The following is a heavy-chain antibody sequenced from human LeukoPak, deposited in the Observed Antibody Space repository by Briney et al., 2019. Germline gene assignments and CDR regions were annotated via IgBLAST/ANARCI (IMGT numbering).Heavy chain of an antibody. J-gene: IGHJ6*03. CDR3: ARGKKDNPLWVGQFPYTDV. CDR1: GFTVSSNY. Sequence: PGGSLRLSCAASGFTVSSNYMSWVRQASGTGLEWISLIYSGGTTYYADSVKGRFTISRDDSKNTLYLQMNSLRPEDTAVYYCARGKKDNPLWVGQFPYTDVWGKGTTVIVSS. D-gene: IGHD3-10*01. V-gene: IGHV3-53*01. CDR2: IYSGGTT.